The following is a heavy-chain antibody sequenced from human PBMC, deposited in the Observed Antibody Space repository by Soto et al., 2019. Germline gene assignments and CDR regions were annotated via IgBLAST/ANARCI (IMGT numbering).Heavy chain of an antibody. J-gene: IGHJ2*01. Sequence: QVQLVESGGGVVQPGRSLRLSCAASGFTFSSHGIHWVRQAPGKGLEWVAVIWNDGSNKYYVDSVKGRFSISRDNSKNTLYLQMSSLRVEDTAVYYCGSEAGSGIWYFDLWGRGTLVTVSS. D-gene: IGHD3-10*01. CDR1: GFTFSSHG. CDR2: IWNDGSNK. V-gene: IGHV3-33*01. CDR3: GSEAGSGIWYFDL.